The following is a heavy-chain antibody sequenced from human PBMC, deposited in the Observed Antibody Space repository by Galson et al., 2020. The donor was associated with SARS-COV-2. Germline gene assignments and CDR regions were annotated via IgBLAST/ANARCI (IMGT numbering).Heavy chain of an antibody. J-gene: IGHJ5*02. CDR1: GFTFSSYG. CDR3: AGAVAGIRSWFDP. V-gene: IGHV3-33*01. CDR2: IRYDGSNK. Sequence: GESLKISCAASGFTFSSYGMHWVRQAPGKGLEWVAVIRYDGSNKYYADSVKGRLTISRDNSKNTLYLQMNSLRAEDTAVYYCAGAVAGIRSWFDPWGQGTLVTVSS. D-gene: IGHD6-19*01.